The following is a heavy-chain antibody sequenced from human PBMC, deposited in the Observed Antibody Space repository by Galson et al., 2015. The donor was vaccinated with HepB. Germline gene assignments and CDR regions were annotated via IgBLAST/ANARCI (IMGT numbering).Heavy chain of an antibody. V-gene: IGHV1-8*01. D-gene: IGHD2-15*01. CDR3: AREGYCSGGSCYHSLGYYYYGMDV. CDR1: GYTFSSHD. Sequence: SVKVSCKASGYTFSSHDINWVRQATGQGLEWMGWMNPNNGNTGYAQKFQGRVTMTRNTSISTAYMEVSSLRSEDTAVYYCAREGYCSGGSCYHSLGYYYYGMDVWGQGTTVTVSS. J-gene: IGHJ6*02. CDR2: MNPNNGNT.